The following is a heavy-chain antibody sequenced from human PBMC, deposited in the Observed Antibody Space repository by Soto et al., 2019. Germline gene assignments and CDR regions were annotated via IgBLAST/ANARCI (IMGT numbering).Heavy chain of an antibody. D-gene: IGHD3-22*01. CDR3: AKGRAYYYDSSGYLDY. J-gene: IGHJ4*02. CDR2: ISGSGGST. CDR1: GFTFSSYA. Sequence: GGSLRLSCAASGFTFSSYAMSWVRQAPGKGLEWVSAISGSGGSTYYADSVKGRFTISRDNSKNTLYLQMNSLRAEDTAVYYCAKGRAYYYDSSGYLDYWGQGTLVTVSS. V-gene: IGHV3-23*01.